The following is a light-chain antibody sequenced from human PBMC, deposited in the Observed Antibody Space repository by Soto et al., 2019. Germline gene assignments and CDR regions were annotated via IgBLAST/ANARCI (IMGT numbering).Light chain of an antibody. J-gene: IGKJ3*01. CDR2: AAS. V-gene: IGKV1-9*01. CDR3: QQLNSYPPLFT. CDR1: QGISSY. Sequence: DIQLTQSPSFLSASVGDRVTITCRASQGISSYLVWYQQKPGKAPKLLIYAASTLQSGVPSRFSGSGSGTEFTLTISSLQPEDFATYYCQQLNSYPPLFTFGPGTKVDIK.